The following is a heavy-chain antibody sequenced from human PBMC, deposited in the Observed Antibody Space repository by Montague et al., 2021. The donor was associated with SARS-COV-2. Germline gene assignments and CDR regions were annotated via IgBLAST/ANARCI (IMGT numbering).Heavy chain of an antibody. V-gene: IGHV4-4*07. Sequence: SETLSLTCTVSGGSISSYYWSWIRQPAGKGLEWIGRIYPSGSTKXNPSLQSRLTMSIDTSTNQSSLRLTSVTAADTAVFFCVREKAGGLRNVFDIWGQGTTVTVSS. CDR2: IYPSGST. CDR3: VREKAGGLRNVFDI. J-gene: IGHJ3*02. CDR1: GGSISSYY.